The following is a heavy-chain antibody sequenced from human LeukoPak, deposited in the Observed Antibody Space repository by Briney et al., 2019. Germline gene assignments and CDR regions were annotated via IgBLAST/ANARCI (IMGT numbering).Heavy chain of an antibody. V-gene: IGHV4-4*02. CDR3: ATDWDGGSATSDY. CDR2: IYHSGST. J-gene: IGHJ4*02. D-gene: IGHD2-15*01. Sequence: SGTLSLTCAVSGGSISSSNWWSWVRQPPGKGLEWIGEIYHSGSTNYNPSLKSRVTISVDKSKNQFSLKLSSVTAADTAVYYCATDWDGGSATSDYRGQGTLVTVSS. CDR1: GGSISSSNW.